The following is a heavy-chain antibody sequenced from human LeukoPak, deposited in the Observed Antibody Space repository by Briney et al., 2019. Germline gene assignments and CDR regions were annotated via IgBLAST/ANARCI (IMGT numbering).Heavy chain of an antibody. CDR2: ISYDGSNK. V-gene: IGHV3-30*04. J-gene: IGHJ5*02. Sequence: GGSLRLSCAASGFTFSSYAMHWVRQAPGKGLEWVAVISYDGSNKYYADSVKGRFTISRDNSKNTLYLQMNSLRAEDTAVYYCARGGLWLRLLELWFDPWGQGTLVTVSS. CDR1: GFTFSSYA. D-gene: IGHD2-15*01. CDR3: ARGGLWLRLLELWFDP.